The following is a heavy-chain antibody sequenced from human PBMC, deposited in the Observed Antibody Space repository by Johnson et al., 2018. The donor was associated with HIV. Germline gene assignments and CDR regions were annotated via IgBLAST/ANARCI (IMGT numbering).Heavy chain of an antibody. CDR2: IYSGGGT. Sequence: VQPGGSLRLSCAASGFTVSSNYMSWVRQAPGKGLEWVSVIYSGGGTYYADSVKGRFTISRDNSKNTVYLQMNSLRAEDTAVYYCARAVGGTREGSGAFDIWGQGTMVTVSS. D-gene: IGHD1-26*01. J-gene: IGHJ3*02. CDR1: GFTVSSNY. CDR3: ARAVGGTREGSGAFDI. V-gene: IGHV3-66*01.